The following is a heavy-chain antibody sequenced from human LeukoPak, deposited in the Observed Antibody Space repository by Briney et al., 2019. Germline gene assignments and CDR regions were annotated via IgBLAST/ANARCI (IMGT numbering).Heavy chain of an antibody. V-gene: IGHV4-4*07. J-gene: IGHJ3*02. D-gene: IGHD1-26*01. Sequence: KPSETLSLTCTVSGGSISSYYWSWIRQPAGKGLEWIGCIYTSGSTNYNPSLKSRVTMSVDTSKNQFSLKLSSVTAADTAVYYCARIVGATSRGAFDIWGQGTMVTVSS. CDR2: IYTSGST. CDR1: GGSISSYY. CDR3: ARIVGATSRGAFDI.